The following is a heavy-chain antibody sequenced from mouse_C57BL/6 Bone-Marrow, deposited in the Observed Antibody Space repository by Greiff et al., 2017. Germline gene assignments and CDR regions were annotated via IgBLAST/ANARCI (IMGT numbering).Heavy chain of an antibody. CDR1: GYTFTSYD. D-gene: IGHD1-1*02. Sequence: VKLMESGPELVKPGASVKLSCKASGYTFTSYDINWVKQRPGQGLEWIGWIYPRDGSTKYNAKFKGKATLTVDTSSSTAYMELHSQTSEDSAVYFCARSVYGLLDYWGQGTTLTVSS. CDR2: IYPRDGST. J-gene: IGHJ2*01. V-gene: IGHV1-85*01. CDR3: ARSVYGLLDY.